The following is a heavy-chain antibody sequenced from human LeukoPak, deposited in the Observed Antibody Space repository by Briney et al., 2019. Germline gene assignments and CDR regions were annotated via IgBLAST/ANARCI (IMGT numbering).Heavy chain of an antibody. CDR2: INIDASVT. D-gene: IGHD2/OR15-2a*01. CDR1: GFSFTDYW. J-gene: IGHJ4*02. V-gene: IGHV3-74*01. Sequence: GGSLRVSCAAPGFSFTDYWMHCVRQAPGKGLVWISRINIDASVTTYADSVKGPFTISRDNAKKTAYLQMNSLRAEDTAVYYCARVPVDGYSTSFDYWGQGSLVTVSS. CDR3: ARVPVDGYSTSFDY.